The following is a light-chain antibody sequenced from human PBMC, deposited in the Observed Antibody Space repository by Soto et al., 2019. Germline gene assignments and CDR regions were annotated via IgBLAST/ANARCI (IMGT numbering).Light chain of an antibody. CDR1: QSISSW. Sequence: DSQMTQYPSTLSASVGDRVTITCRASQSISSWLAWYQQKPGKAPKLLISKASTLQSGVPPRFNGSGSGTEFTLTISSLQPDDFATYYCQQYESYPMTFGGGTKV. CDR3: QQYESYPMT. V-gene: IGKV1-5*03. J-gene: IGKJ4*01. CDR2: KAS.